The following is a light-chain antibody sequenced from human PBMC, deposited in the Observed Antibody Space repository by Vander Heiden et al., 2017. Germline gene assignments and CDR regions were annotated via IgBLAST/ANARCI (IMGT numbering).Light chain of an antibody. CDR3: NSRDSSGNHLV. Sequence: SSELTPDPAVSVALGQTVRITCHGDSLRSYYASWYQQKPGQAPVLVIYGKNNRPSGIPDRFSGSSSGNTASLTITGAQAEDEADYYCNSRDSSGNHLVFGGGTKLTVL. V-gene: IGLV3-19*01. CDR1: SLRSYY. CDR2: GKN. J-gene: IGLJ2*01.